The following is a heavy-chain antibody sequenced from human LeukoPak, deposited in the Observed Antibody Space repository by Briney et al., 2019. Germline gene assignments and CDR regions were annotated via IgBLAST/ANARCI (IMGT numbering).Heavy chain of an antibody. J-gene: IGHJ4*02. V-gene: IGHV1-18*01. CDR1: GYTFTSYG. CDR2: ITTYNGTA. D-gene: IGHD3-3*01. Sequence: AAVKVSCKASGYTFTSYGFSWVRQAPGQGLEWMGWITTYNGTAKYAQNLQGRVTMTTDTSTNTAYMELRSLRFDDTAVYYCARARPYDFWSGYPYWGQGTLVTVSS. CDR3: ARARPYDFWSGYPY.